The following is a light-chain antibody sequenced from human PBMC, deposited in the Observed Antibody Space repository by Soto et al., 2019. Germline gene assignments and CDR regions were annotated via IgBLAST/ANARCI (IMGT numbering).Light chain of an antibody. V-gene: IGKV1-39*01. CDR1: QNIRSY. CDR3: QQGYSSRWT. Sequence: DIQMTQSPSSLSASVGDRVTITCRASQNIRSYLNWYQQKPGKAPQLLIYATSSLQTGVPSRFSASGSGTDFSLVISDVQPEDSATYYCQQGYSSRWTSGRGNKVEI. CDR2: ATS. J-gene: IGKJ1*01.